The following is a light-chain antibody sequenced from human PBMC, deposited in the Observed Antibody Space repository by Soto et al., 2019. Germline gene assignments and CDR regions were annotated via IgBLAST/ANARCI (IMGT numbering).Light chain of an antibody. Sequence: DILLTQSPFSLSVTSGEPASVSXTPSQSLISINTDLAWYQQKPGKVTXXXYYXASSLVTGVPSRFSGSGCGTEFTITISRLQADDVAAYCCHQYSTSWTFGQGTKVDIK. J-gene: IGKJ1*01. CDR2: XAS. CDR3: HQYSTSWT. V-gene: IGKV1-5*01. CDR1: QSLISINTD.